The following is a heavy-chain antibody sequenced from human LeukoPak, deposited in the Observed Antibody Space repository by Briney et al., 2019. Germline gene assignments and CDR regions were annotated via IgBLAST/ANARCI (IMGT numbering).Heavy chain of an antibody. D-gene: IGHD3-22*01. CDR1: GGTFSSYA. J-gene: IGHJ4*02. CDR3: ARGDKGYNTMIIY. Sequence: SVKVSCKASGGTFSSYAISWVRQAPGQGLEWMGRIIPIFGTANYAQKFQGRVTITTDEPTSTAYMELSSLRSEDTAVYYCARGDKGYNTMIIYWGQGTLVTVSS. V-gene: IGHV1-69*05. CDR2: IIPIFGTA.